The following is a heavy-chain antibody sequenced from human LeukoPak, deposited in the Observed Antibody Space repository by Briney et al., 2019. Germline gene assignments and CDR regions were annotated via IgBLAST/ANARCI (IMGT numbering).Heavy chain of an antibody. Sequence: GGSLRLSCAVSGFTFSSYVMSWVRQAPGKGLEWVAVISYDGSNKYYADSVKGRFTISRDNSKNTLYLQMNTLRAEDMAVYYCAKDVSWNWFDPWGQGTLVTVSS. J-gene: IGHJ5*02. CDR1: GFTFSSYV. CDR2: ISYDGSNK. CDR3: AKDVSWNWFDP. V-gene: IGHV3-30*18.